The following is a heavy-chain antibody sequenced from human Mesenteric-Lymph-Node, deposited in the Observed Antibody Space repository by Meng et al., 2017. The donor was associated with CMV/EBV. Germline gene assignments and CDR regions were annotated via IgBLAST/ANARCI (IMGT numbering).Heavy chain of an antibody. J-gene: IGHJ4*02. D-gene: IGHD1-26*01. CDR3: AVGATHLDY. V-gene: IGHV1-2*02. CDR2: INPNSGGT. CDR1: GYTFNSYG. Sequence: ASVKVSCKASGYTFNSYGISWVRQAPGQGLEWMGWINPNSGGTNYAQKFQGRVTMTRDTSISTAYMELSRLRSDDTAVYYCAVGATHLDYWGQGTLVTVSS.